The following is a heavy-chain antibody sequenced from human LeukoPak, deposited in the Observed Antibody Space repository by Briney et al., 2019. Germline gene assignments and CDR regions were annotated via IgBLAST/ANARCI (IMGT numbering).Heavy chain of an antibody. CDR1: GYTFTAYG. D-gene: IGHD3-10*01. Sequence: EASVKVSCKASGYTFTAYGISWVRQAPGQGLEWMGWTSAYNGKTNYAQKFQGRVTMTTDTSTTTAYMELRSLRSDDTAVYYCARASGSYSSGSWFDPWGKGTTVTVSS. CDR2: TSAYNGKT. J-gene: IGHJ6*04. CDR3: ARASGSYSSGSWFDP. V-gene: IGHV1-18*01.